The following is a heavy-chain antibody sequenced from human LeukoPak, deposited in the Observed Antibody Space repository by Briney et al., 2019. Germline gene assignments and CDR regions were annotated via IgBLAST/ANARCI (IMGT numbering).Heavy chain of an antibody. CDR2: ITGSGGST. CDR1: GFTFSSFA. CDR3: AKGAYTPLVISFDI. V-gene: IGHV3-23*01. Sequence: GGSLRLSCAASGFTFSSFAMSWGRQARGKGLEWVSDITGSGGSTYYADSVKGRVTLSRDNSKSTLYLQMNSLRAEDTAVYYCAKGAYTPLVISFDIWGQGTMVTVSS. D-gene: IGHD5-18*01. J-gene: IGHJ3*02.